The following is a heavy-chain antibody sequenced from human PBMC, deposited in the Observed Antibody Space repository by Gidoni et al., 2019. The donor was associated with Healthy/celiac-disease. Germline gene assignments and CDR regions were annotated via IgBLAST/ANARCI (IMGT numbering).Heavy chain of an antibody. V-gene: IGHV4-59*01. CDR3: AGTLWFGELLAYYFDY. D-gene: IGHD3-10*01. CDR1: GGSISSYY. Sequence: QVQLQESGPGLVKPSATLSLTCPVSGGSISSYYWSWIRQPPGKGLEWIGYIYYSGSPNYNPSLKSRVTISVDTSKNQFSLKLSSVTAADTAVYYCAGTLWFGELLAYYFDYWGQGTLVTVSS. CDR2: IYYSGSP. J-gene: IGHJ4*02.